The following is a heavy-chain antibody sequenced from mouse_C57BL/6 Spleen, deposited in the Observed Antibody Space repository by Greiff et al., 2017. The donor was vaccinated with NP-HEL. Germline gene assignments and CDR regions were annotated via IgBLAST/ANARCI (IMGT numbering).Heavy chain of an antibody. J-gene: IGHJ4*01. CDR1: GYTFTSYW. CDR2: IDPNSGGT. D-gene: IGHD1-3*01. Sequence: QVQLQQPGAELVKPGASVKLSCKASGYTFTSYWMHWVKQRPGRGLEWIGRIDPNSGGTKYNEQFTSKATLTVDKPSSTAYMQLSSLTSEDYAVDYCARMGTQDNGGYAMGYWGKGTSVTVAS. V-gene: IGHV1-72*01. CDR3: ARMGTQDNGGYAMGY.